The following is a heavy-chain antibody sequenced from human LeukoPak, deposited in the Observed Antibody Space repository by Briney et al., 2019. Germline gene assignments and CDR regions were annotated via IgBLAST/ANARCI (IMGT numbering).Heavy chain of an antibody. CDR1: GFTFSSYD. V-gene: IGHV3-13*01. CDR3: ARESTGTPFDY. D-gene: IGHD2-15*01. Sequence: GGSLRLSCAASGFTFSSYDMHWVRQATGKGLEWVSAIGTAGDTYYPGSVKGRFTVSRENAKNSLYLQMNSLRAEDTAVYYCARESTGTPFDYWGQGTLVTVSS. J-gene: IGHJ4*02. CDR2: IGTAGDT.